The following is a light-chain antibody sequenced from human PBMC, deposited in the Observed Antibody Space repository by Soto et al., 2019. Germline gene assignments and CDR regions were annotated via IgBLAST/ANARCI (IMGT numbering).Light chain of an antibody. J-gene: IGKJ3*01. Sequence: EIVLTQSPGTLSLSPGERATLSCRASQSISSSYLAWYQQKPGQAPRLLIYGASTRATGIPDRFSGSGFGTDFILTINRLEPEDFAAYYCQQFRTFGPGTKVDIK. CDR1: QSISSSY. CDR3: QQFRT. V-gene: IGKV3-20*01. CDR2: GAS.